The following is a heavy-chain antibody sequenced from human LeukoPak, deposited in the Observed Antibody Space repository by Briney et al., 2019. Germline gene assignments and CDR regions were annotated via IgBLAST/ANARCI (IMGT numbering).Heavy chain of an antibody. D-gene: IGHD1-26*01. CDR1: GGTFSSYA. J-gene: IGHJ5*02. CDR2: IIPIFGTA. CDR3: ARLIKGGYPRLYNWFDP. Sequence: ASVKVSCKASGGTFSSYAISWVRQAPGQGLEWMGGIIPIFGTANYAQKFQGRVTITTDESMSTAYMELSSLRSEDTAVYYCARLIKGGYPRLYNWFDPWGQGTLVTVSS. V-gene: IGHV1-69*05.